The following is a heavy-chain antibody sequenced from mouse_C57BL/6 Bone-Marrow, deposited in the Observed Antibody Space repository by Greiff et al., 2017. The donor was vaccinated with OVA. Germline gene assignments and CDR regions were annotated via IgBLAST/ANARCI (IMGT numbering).Heavy chain of an antibody. J-gene: IGHJ1*03. Sequence: EVQLQQSGTVLARPGASVKMSCETSGYTFTSYWMHWVKQRPGQGLEWIGAIYPGNSDTSYNQKFKGKAKLTAVTSASTAYMELSSLTNEDSAVYYCASYYYGSSYVRNFDVWGTGTTVTVSS. CDR3: ASYYYGSSYVRNFDV. CDR2: IYPGNSDT. CDR1: GYTFTSYW. V-gene: IGHV1-5*01. D-gene: IGHD1-1*01.